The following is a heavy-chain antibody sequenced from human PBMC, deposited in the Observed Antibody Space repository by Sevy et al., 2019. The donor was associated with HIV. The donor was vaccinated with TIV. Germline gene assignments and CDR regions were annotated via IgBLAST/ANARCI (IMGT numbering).Heavy chain of an antibody. D-gene: IGHD6-6*01. CDR3: ASLIEGGSSSHGDDAFDI. CDR2: IYHGGST. V-gene: IGHV4-38-2*01. Sequence: GSLRLSCAVSGYSISSGYYWGWIRQPPGKGLEWIGSIYHGGSTYYNPSLKSRVTISVDTAKNQFSLKLSSVTAADTAVYYCASLIEGGSSSHGDDAFDIWGQGTMVTVSS. CDR1: GYSISSGYY. J-gene: IGHJ3*02.